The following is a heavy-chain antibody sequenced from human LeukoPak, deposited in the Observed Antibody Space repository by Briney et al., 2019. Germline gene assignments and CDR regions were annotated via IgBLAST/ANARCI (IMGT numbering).Heavy chain of an antibody. Sequence: GGSLRLSCAASGFTFKDAWMSWVRQARGKGLEWVGRIKSETDGGTTDYAAPVKGRFSISRDDSKNTLYLQMNSLKTEDTAAYYCKSRGLSAATTSSWFDPWGQGTLVTVSS. CDR2: IKSETDGGTT. CDR3: KSRGLSAATTSSWFDP. V-gene: IGHV3-15*01. D-gene: IGHD1-26*01. CDR1: GFTFKDAW. J-gene: IGHJ5*02.